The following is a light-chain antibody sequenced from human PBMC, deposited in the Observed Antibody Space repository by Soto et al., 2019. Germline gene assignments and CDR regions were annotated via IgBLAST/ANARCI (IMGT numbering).Light chain of an antibody. Sequence: QSVLTQPASVSGSPGQSITISCTGTSSDVGGYNYVSWYQQQPGKAPKLMIYDVSNRPSGVSNRFSGYNSGNTASLTISGLQAEDEDDYSCSSYTSSSTHNVFGTGTKLTVL. CDR1: SSDVGGYNY. CDR3: SSYTSSSTHNV. CDR2: DVS. J-gene: IGLJ1*01. V-gene: IGLV2-14*01.